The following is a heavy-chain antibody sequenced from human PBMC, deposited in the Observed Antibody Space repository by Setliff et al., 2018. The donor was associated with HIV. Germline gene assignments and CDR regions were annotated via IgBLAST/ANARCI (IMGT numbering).Heavy chain of an antibody. CDR1: GYVFTNFA. CDR2: MNPNSGNT. CDR3: AIRREVVVATTRRGLDI. Sequence: GASVKVSCKASGYVFTNFAIHWVRQAAGQGLEWMGWMNPNSGNTGYAQRFQGRLTMTRNTSISTAYMELNSLMSEDTAVYFCAIRREVVVATTRRGLDIWGQGTMVTVSS. J-gene: IGHJ3*02. V-gene: IGHV1-8*02. D-gene: IGHD2-15*01.